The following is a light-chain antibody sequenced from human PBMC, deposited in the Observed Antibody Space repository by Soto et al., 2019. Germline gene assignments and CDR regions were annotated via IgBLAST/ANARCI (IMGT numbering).Light chain of an antibody. J-gene: IGKJ2*01. Sequence: DIVLTQSPATLPLSPGERASLSCRASQSIGSFLAWYQHKPGQAPRLLIYDVSTRATGVPARFSGSGSGANFTLTISSLELEDFAVYYCQQRSNWPPEYTFGQGTKLEIK. CDR2: DVS. CDR3: QQRSNWPPEYT. CDR1: QSIGSF. V-gene: IGKV3-11*01.